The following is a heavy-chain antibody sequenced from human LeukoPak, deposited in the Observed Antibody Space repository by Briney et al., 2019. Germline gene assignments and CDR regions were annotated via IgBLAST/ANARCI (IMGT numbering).Heavy chain of an antibody. CDR1: GFTFSGYA. V-gene: IGHV3-30*04. D-gene: IGHD3-16*02. Sequence: GGSLRLSCAASGFTFSGYAMHWVRQAPGKGLEWVAVISYDGSNKYYADSVKGRFTISRDNSKNTLYLQMNSLRAEDTAVYYCARDSYVWGSYRFDYWGQGTLVTVSS. J-gene: IGHJ4*02. CDR3: ARDSYVWGSYRFDY. CDR2: ISYDGSNK.